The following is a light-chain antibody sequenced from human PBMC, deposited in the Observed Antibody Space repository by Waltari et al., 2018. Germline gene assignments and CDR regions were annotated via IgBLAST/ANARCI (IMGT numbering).Light chain of an antibody. Sequence: EIVLTQSPATLSLSPGERASLSCRASQSVSSFLAWFQQQPGQAPRPLIFDASKRATDIPARLSATGAGTDFTITISSLEPEDFAVYYCQQRNNWLSLSFGGGTKVEIK. CDR1: QSVSSF. V-gene: IGKV3-11*01. J-gene: IGKJ4*01. CDR3: QQRNNWLSLS. CDR2: DAS.